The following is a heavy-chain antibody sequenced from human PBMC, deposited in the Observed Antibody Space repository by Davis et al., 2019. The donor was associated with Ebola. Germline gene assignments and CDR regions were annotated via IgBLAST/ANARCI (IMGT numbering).Heavy chain of an antibody. CDR3: ARLLGGIAVAGPFDY. J-gene: IGHJ4*02. Sequence: AASVKVSCKASGCTFTSYGISWVRQAPGQGLEWMGWISAYNGNTNYAQKLQGRVTMTTDTSTSTAYMELRSLRSDDTAVYYCARLLGGIAVAGPFDYWGQGTLVTVSS. D-gene: IGHD6-19*01. CDR1: GCTFTSYG. CDR2: ISAYNGNT. V-gene: IGHV1-18*01.